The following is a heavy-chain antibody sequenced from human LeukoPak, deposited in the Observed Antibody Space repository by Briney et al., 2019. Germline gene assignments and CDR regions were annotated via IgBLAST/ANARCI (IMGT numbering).Heavy chain of an antibody. CDR3: ARHAAYDSSGYRPKYWYFDL. D-gene: IGHD3-22*01. J-gene: IGHJ2*01. CDR1: GGSISSSSYY. Sequence: SETLSLTCTVSGGSISSSSYYWGWIRQPPGKGLEWIGSVYYSGSTYYNPSLKNRVTISVDTSKNQFSLKLSSVTAADTAVYYCARHAAYDSSGYRPKYWYFDLWGRGTLVTVSS. CDR2: VYYSGST. V-gene: IGHV4-39*01.